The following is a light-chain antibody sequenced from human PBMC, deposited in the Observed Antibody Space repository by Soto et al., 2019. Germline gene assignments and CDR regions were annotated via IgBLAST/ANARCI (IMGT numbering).Light chain of an antibody. CDR2: GAS. Sequence: EIVLTPSPGTLSLSPVERATLSCRASQSLTTRYLAWYQHIPGQAPRLLIYGASSRATGTPDRFSGSGSGTDFTLTISRLEPEDFAVYYCQQYGSSPITFGQGTRLEIK. J-gene: IGKJ5*01. CDR3: QQYGSSPIT. CDR1: QSLTTRY. V-gene: IGKV3-20*01.